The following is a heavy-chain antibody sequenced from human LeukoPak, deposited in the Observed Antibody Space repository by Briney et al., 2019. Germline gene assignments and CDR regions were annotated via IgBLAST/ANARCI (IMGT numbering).Heavy chain of an antibody. CDR3: ARGGSGSSTWFDL. Sequence: GASVKVSCKAYGNTFTNNGISWVRQAPGQGLEWMGWISAYNGYTNYAQKLQGRVTMTTDTSTSTAYMELRSLRSDDTAIYYCARGGSGSSTWFDLWGQGTLVTVSS. J-gene: IGHJ5*02. D-gene: IGHD5-12*01. V-gene: IGHV1-18*01. CDR1: GNTFTNNG. CDR2: ISAYNGYT.